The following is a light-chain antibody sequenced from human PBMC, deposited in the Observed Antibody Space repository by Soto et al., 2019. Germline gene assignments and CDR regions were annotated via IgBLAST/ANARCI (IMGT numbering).Light chain of an antibody. CDR2: DVS. V-gene: IGLV2-11*01. CDR1: SSDVGGYDA. CDR3: FAHAGSTYV. J-gene: IGLJ1*01. Sequence: QSALTQSRSVSGSPGQPVTISCTGTSSDVGGYDAVSWYQQHPGKAPKLMIYDVSKRPSGVPDRFSGSKSGNTASLTISGLQAEDEADYHCFAHAGSTYVFGTGTKVTVL.